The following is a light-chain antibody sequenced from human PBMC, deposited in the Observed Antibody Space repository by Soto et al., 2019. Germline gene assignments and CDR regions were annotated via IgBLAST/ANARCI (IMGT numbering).Light chain of an antibody. CDR2: GAS. CDR3: QQYNDWPWT. V-gene: IGKV3-15*01. Sequence: EIVMTQSPATLSVSPGERATLSCRARQSVSSNFAWYQQKPGQAPRLLIYGASTRATGIPARFSGSGSGTEFTLTISSLQSEDFAVYYCQQYNDWPWTFGQGPKVEIK. CDR1: QSVSSN. J-gene: IGKJ1*01.